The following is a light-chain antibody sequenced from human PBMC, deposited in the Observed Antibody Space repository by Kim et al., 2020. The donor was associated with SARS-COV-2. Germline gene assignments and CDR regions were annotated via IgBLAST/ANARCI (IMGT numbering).Light chain of an antibody. Sequence: DIQMTQSPSTLSASVGDRVTITCRASQSVSSWLAWYQQKPGKAPKLLIYKASTLEGGVPSRFSGRGSGTEFTLTINSLQPDDFATYSCQQLDSHPYTFGQEPELEI. CDR1: QSVSSW. V-gene: IGKV1-5*03. CDR2: KAS. J-gene: IGKJ2*01. CDR3: QQLDSHPYT.